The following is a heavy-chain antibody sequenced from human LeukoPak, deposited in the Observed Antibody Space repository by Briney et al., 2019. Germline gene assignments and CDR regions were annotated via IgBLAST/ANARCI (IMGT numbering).Heavy chain of an antibody. V-gene: IGHV4-39*01. J-gene: IGHJ4*02. CDR1: GGSISSSSYY. D-gene: IGHD3-16*02. CDR3: ARHVHDYIWGSYRHGRYDY. Sequence: SETLSLTCTVSGGSISSSSYYWGWIRQPPGKGLEWIGSIYYSGSTYYNPSLKSRVTIPVDTSKNQFSLKLSSVTAADTAVYYCARHVHDYIWGSYRHGRYDYWGQGTLVTVSS. CDR2: IYYSGST.